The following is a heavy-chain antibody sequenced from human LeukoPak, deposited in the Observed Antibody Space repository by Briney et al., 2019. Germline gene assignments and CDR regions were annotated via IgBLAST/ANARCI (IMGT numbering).Heavy chain of an antibody. Sequence: PGGSLRLSCAASGFTFSSYTMSWVRQAPGKGLEWVSAISGSGGSTYYADSVKGRFTISSDNSKNTLYLQMNSLRAEDTAVYYCAKEGGSRGYFDYWGQGTLVTVSS. CDR1: GFTFSSYT. V-gene: IGHV3-23*01. J-gene: IGHJ4*02. CDR2: ISGSGGST. CDR3: AKEGGSRGYFDY.